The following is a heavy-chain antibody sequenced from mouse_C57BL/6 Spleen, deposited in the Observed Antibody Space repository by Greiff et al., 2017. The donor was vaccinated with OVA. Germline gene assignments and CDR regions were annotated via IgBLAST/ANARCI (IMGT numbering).Heavy chain of an antibody. CDR2: IDPSDSYT. CDR3: ASNWENFDV. V-gene: IGHV1-69*01. CDR1: GYTFTSYW. Sequence: VQLQQPGAELVMPGASVKLSCKASGYTFTSYWMHWVKQRPGQGLEWIGEIDPSDSYTNYNQKFKGKSTLTVDKSSSTAYMQLSSLTSEDSAVYYCASNWENFDVWGTGTTVTVSS. D-gene: IGHD4-1*01. J-gene: IGHJ1*03.